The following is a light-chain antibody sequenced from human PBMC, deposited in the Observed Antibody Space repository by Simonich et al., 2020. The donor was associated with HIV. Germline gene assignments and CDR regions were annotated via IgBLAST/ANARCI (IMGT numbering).Light chain of an antibody. CDR1: QSVLHSSNNNNW. J-gene: IGKJ3*01. Sequence: DIVMTQSPDSLAVSLGERATINCKSSQSVLHSSNNNNWLAWYQQQQGQPPKLLIYWASTRESGVPDRFSGSGSGTDFTLTISSLQAEDVAVYYCQQYYSTPFTFGPGTKVDIK. CDR2: WAS. CDR3: QQYYSTPFT. V-gene: IGKV4-1*01.